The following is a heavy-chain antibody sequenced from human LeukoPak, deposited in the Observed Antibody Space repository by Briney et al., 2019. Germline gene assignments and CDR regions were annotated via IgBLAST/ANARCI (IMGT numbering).Heavy chain of an antibody. CDR1: GGSISSYY. CDR3: ARLEYCGASSCYGDY. V-gene: IGHV4-4*07. J-gene: IGHJ4*02. D-gene: IGHD2-15*01. CDR2: IYTTGKT. Sequence: SETLSLTCSVFGGSISSYYWSWIRQPAGQGLEWIGRIYTTGKTNSNPSLRSRVTMSVDTSKNQFSLKLSSVTAADTAMYYCARLEYCGASSCYGDYWGRGIVVTVSS.